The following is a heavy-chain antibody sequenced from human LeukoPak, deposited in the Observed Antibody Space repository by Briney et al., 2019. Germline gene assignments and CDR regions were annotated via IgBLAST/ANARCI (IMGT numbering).Heavy chain of an antibody. V-gene: IGHV4-59*01. D-gene: IGHD3-9*01. CDR3: ASDILTGHGAFDI. Sequence: PSETLSLTCTGSGGSISSYYWSWIRQPPGKGLEWIGYIYYSGSTNYNPSLKSRVTISVDTSKNQFSLKLSSVTAADTAVYYCASDILTGHGAFDIWGQGTMVTVSS. CDR1: GGSISSYY. J-gene: IGHJ3*02. CDR2: IYYSGST.